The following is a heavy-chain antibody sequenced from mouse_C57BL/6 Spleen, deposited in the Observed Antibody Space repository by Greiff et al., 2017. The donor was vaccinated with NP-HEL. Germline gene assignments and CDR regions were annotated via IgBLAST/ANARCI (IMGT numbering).Heavy chain of an antibody. CDR1: GYTFTDYN. Sequence: EVKLLESGPELVKPGASVKMSCKASGYTFTDYNMHWVKQSHGKSLEWIGYINPNNGGTSYNQKFKGKATLTVNKSSSTAYMELRSLTSEDSAVYYCAGGYYFYYFDYWGQGTTLTVSS. CDR2: INPNNGGT. V-gene: IGHV1-22*01. CDR3: AGGYYFYYFDY. J-gene: IGHJ2*01. D-gene: IGHD2-3*01.